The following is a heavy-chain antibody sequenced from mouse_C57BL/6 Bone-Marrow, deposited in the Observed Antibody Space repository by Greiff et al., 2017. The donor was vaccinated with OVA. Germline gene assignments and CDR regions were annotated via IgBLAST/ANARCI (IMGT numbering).Heavy chain of an antibody. CDR2: ISNGGGST. Sequence: EVQLQESGGGLVQPGGSLKLSCAASGFTFSDYYMYWVRQTPEKRLEWVAYISNGGGSTYYPDTVKGRFTISRDNAKNTLYLQMSRLKSEDTAMYYCASPLDYWGQGTSVTVSS. CDR3: ASPLDY. CDR1: GFTFSDYY. J-gene: IGHJ4*01. V-gene: IGHV5-12*01.